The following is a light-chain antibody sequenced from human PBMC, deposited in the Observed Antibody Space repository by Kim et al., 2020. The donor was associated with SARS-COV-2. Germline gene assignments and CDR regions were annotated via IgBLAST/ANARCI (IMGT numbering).Light chain of an antibody. J-gene: IGKJ3*01. CDR3: QKYKSVPFT. CDR1: QDVSTY. V-gene: IGKV1-27*01. CDR2: GAS. Sequence: DIQMTQSPSSLSASVGDRVTITCRASQDVSTYLAWYQQKPGKVPKLLIYGASTLESGVPSRFSGGGSGTDFTLTISSLQPEDFATYYCQKYKSVPFTFGPGTKVDIK.